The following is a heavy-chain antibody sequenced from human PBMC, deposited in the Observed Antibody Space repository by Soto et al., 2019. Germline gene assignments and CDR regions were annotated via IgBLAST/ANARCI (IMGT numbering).Heavy chain of an antibody. D-gene: IGHD3-3*01. V-gene: IGHV3-23*01. CDR1: GFTFSSYA. Sequence: GGSLRLSCAASGFTFSSYAMSWVRQAPGKGLEWVSAISGSGGSTYYVDSVKGRFTISRDNSKNTLYLQMDSLRAEDTAVYYCAKDRPLLRYYFDYWGQGTLVTVSS. J-gene: IGHJ4*02. CDR2: ISGSGGST. CDR3: AKDRPLLRYYFDY.